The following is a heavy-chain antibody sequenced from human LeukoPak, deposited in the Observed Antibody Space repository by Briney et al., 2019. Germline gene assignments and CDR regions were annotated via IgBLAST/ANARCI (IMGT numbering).Heavy chain of an antibody. J-gene: IGHJ4*02. CDR3: TTGTWIQLWLAEN. Sequence: PGGSLRLSCAASGFTFSNACMSWVRQAPGKGLEWVGHIKGKTDGGTTDYAAPVQGRFTISRDDSKNTLFLQMNSLKTEDTAVYYCTTGTWIQLWLAENWGQGTLVTVSS. CDR2: IKGKTDGGTT. D-gene: IGHD5-18*01. V-gene: IGHV3-15*01. CDR1: GFTFSNAC.